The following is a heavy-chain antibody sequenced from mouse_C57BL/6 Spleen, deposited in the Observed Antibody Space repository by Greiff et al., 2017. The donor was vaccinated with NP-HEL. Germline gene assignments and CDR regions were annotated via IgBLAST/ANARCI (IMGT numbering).Heavy chain of an antibody. CDR1: GYTFTSYW. CDR3: ARGWDYYGSKGY. J-gene: IGHJ2*01. CDR2: IDPSDSYT. D-gene: IGHD1-1*01. Sequence: QVQLQQPGAELVMPGASVKLSCKASGYTFTSYWMHWVKQRPGQGLEWIGEIDPSDSYTNYNQKFKGKSTLTVDKSSSTAYMQLSSLTSEESAVYYCARGWDYYGSKGYWGQGTTLTVSS. V-gene: IGHV1-69*01.